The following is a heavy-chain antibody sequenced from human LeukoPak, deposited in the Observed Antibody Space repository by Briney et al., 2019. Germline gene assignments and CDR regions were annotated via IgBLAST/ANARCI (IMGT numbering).Heavy chain of an antibody. D-gene: IGHD4-23*01. CDR2: IYYSGST. CDR1: GVSISSTNYY. V-gene: IGHV4-39*01. CDR3: ARQKPVVTLDY. J-gene: IGHJ4*02. Sequence: SETLSLTCTVSGVSISSTNYYWGWIRQPPGKGLEWIGTIYYSGSTYYNPTLKSRVTISMDTSKNQFSLKLRSVTAADTAVYYCARQKPVVTLDYWGQGALVTVSS.